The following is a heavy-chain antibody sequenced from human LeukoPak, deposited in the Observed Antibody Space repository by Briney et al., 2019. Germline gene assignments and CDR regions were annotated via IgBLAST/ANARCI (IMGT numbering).Heavy chain of an antibody. CDR1: GFTFDDYA. D-gene: IGHD3-10*01. CDR3: AKGPMVRGVNADYYYGMDV. Sequence: GRSLRLSCAASGFTFDDYAMHWVRQAPGKGLEWVSGISWNSGSIGYADSVKGRFTISRDNAKNSLYLQMNSLRAEDTALYYCAKGPMVRGVNADYYYGMDVWGQGTTVTVSS. V-gene: IGHV3-9*01. CDR2: ISWNSGSI. J-gene: IGHJ6*02.